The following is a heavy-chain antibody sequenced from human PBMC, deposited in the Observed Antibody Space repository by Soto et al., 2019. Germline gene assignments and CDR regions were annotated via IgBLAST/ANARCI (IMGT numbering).Heavy chain of an antibody. D-gene: IGHD2-15*01. CDR3: TRVIGRWLLDY. CDR1: GFTFGDYA. CDR2: IRSKAYGGTT. Sequence: PGGSLRLSCTASGFTFGDYAMSWVRQAPGKGLEWVGFIRSKAYGGTTEYAASVKGRFTISRDDSKSIAYLQMNSLKTEDTAVYYCTRVIGRWLLDYWGQGTLVTVSS. J-gene: IGHJ4*02. V-gene: IGHV3-49*04.